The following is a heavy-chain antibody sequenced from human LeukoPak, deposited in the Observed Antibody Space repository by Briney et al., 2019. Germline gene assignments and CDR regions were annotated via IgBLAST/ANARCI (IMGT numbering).Heavy chain of an antibody. Sequence: GGSLRLSCAASGFTFSSYWMYWVRQAPGKGLVWVSRIDSDGSSTSYADSVKGRFTISRDNAKDSLYLQMNSLRAEDTAVYYCARDFGPPPPDSSGYYPYWYFDLWGRGTLVTVSS. D-gene: IGHD3-22*01. V-gene: IGHV3-74*01. CDR3: ARDFGPPPPDSSGYYPYWYFDL. J-gene: IGHJ2*01. CDR1: GFTFSSYW. CDR2: IDSDGSST.